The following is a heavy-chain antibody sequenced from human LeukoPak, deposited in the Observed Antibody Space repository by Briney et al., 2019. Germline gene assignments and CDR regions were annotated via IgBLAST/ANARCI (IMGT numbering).Heavy chain of an antibody. CDR2: INPNSGGT. D-gene: IGHD3-22*01. CDR1: GYTFTGYY. V-gene: IGHV1-2*06. J-gene: IGHJ4*02. Sequence: PEASVKVSCKASGYTFTGYYMQWVRQAPGQGLEWMGRINPNSGGTNYAQKFQGRVTMTRDTSISTAFMELSRLRSDDTAVYYCARGSYYESSGYLRIDYWGQGTLVTVSS. CDR3: ARGSYYESSGYLRIDY.